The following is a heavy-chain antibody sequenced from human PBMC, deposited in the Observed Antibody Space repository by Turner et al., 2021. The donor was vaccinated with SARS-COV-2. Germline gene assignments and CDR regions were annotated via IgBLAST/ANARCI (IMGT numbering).Heavy chain of an antibody. D-gene: IGHD2-21*02. Sequence: QVVLQEPGPGLVDPSETLSLTCTVSGGSISGYYWSWLRQPAGKELQWIGHVYSSGSTTDNPSHQTRLSMSVDTSRNEVSLRLTSVTAADTAVYYCAREQYCAGNCYPHFDSWGQGTRVIVS. CDR3: AREQYCAGNCYPHFDS. V-gene: IGHV4-4*07. CDR2: VYSSGST. CDR1: GGSISGYY. J-gene: IGHJ4*02.